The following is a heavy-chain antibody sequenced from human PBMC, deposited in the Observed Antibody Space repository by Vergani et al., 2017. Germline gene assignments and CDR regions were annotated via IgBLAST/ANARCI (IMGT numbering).Heavy chain of an antibody. CDR1: GFTFSSYA. CDR3: AKVPYYYESSGYYHNWFDP. D-gene: IGHD3-22*01. Sequence: VQLQESGGGLVQPGGSLRLPCAASGFTFSSYAMSWVRQAPGKGLEWVSAISGSGGSTYYAGPVKGRFTISRDNSKNTLYLQMNSLRAEDTAVYYCAKVPYYYESSGYYHNWFDPWGQGTLVTVSS. J-gene: IGHJ5*02. CDR2: ISGSGGST. V-gene: IGHV3-23*01.